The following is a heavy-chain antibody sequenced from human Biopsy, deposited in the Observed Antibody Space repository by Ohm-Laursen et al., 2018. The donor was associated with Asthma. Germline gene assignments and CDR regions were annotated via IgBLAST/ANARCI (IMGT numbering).Heavy chain of an antibody. Sequence: GSLRLSCAASGFTFSDYYMSWVRQVPGKGLEWVANIKHDGTEKNHVDSLKGRFTISRDNAKNSLYLQMNSLRAEDTAVYYCARTFHFWSPYHAEHYQLWGQGTLVTVSS. CDR3: ARTFHFWSPYHAEHYQL. CDR2: IKHDGTEK. V-gene: IGHV3-7*01. D-gene: IGHD3-3*02. CDR1: GFTFSDYY. J-gene: IGHJ1*01.